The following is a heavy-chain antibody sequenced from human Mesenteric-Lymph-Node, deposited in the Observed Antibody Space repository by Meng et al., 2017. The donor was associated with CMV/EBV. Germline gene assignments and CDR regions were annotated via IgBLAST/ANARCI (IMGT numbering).Heavy chain of an antibody. Sequence: CKASGYTFTGYYLHWVRQAPGQGLEWLGRISPNSGDTNYAQNFQGRVTLTRDTSISTAYMELSRLRSDDTALYYCARSSSSWYYFDYWGQGTLVTVSS. CDR1: GYTFTGYY. D-gene: IGHD6-13*01. V-gene: IGHV1-2*06. CDR3: ARSSSSWYYFDY. J-gene: IGHJ4*02. CDR2: ISPNSGDT.